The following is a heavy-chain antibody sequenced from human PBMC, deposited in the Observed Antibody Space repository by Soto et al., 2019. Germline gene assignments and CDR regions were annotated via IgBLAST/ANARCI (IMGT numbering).Heavy chain of an antibody. CDR1: GFKFDEYC. CDR3: ARKGRGYSGYDPEYDS. J-gene: IGHJ4*02. D-gene: IGHD5-12*01. CDR2: IFWNGGRT. Sequence: PGGSLRLSCTTSGFKFDEYCVSWARTAPGKGLEWVSGIFWNGGRTGYADSVKGRFTISRDNAMRSLYLQMNSLRAEDTALYYCARKGRGYSGYDPEYDSWGQGTLVTVSS. V-gene: IGHV3-20*04.